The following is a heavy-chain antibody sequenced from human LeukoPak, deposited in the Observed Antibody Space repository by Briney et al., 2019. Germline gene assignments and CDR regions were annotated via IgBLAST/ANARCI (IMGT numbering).Heavy chain of an antibody. CDR1: GFTFSTYA. CDR2: ISGSGSST. D-gene: IGHD3-9*01. Sequence: QAGGSLRLSCAASGFTFSTYAMSWVRQAPGKGLEWVSAISGSGSSTYYADSVKGRFTISRDNSKNTLYLQMNSLRAEDTAVYYCAKFLRVLRYFDWLIDYWGQGTLVTVSS. J-gene: IGHJ4*02. CDR3: AKFLRVLRYFDWLIDY. V-gene: IGHV3-23*01.